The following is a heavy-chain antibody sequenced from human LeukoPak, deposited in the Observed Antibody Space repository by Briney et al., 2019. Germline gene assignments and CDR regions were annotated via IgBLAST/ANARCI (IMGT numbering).Heavy chain of an antibody. CDR2: IYTSGST. CDR3: ARVERSGAVDY. CDR1: GGSISSYY. D-gene: IGHD6-19*01. Sequence: SETLFLTCTVSGGSISSYYWSWIRQPAGKGLEWIGRIYTSGSTNYNPSLKSRVTMSVDTSKNQFSLKLSSVTAADTAVCYCARVERSGAVDYWGQGTLVTVSS. V-gene: IGHV4-4*07. J-gene: IGHJ4*02.